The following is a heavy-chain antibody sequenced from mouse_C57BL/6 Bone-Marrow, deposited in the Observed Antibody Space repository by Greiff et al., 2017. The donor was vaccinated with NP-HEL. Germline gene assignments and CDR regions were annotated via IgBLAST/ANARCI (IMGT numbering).Heavy chain of an antibody. CDR3: AINYRY. CDR2: INPGSGGT. J-gene: IGHJ2*01. CDR1: GYAFTNYL. V-gene: IGHV1-54*01. Sequence: VQLQQSGAELVRPGTSVKVSCKASGYAFTNYLIEWVKQRPGQGLEWIGVINPGSGGTNYNEKFKGKATLTADKSSSTAYMQLSSLTSEDSAVYFCAINYRYWGQGTTLTVSS. D-gene: IGHD2-1*01.